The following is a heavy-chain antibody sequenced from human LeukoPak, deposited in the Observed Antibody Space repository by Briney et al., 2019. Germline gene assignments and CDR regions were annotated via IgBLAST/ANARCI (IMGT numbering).Heavy chain of an antibody. D-gene: IGHD3-22*01. V-gene: IGHV1-69*13. CDR3: ARTLPDYYDSSGYYSNFDS. CDR1: GGSFSTYA. CDR2: IIPMFGTP. Sequence: ASVKVSCKASGGSFSTYAISWVRQAPGQGLEWMGGIIPMFGTPKLTQKFQGRVSISADESTTTAYMEMTSLRSEDTAVYYCARTLPDYYDSSGYYSNFDSWGQGTLVTVSS. J-gene: IGHJ4*02.